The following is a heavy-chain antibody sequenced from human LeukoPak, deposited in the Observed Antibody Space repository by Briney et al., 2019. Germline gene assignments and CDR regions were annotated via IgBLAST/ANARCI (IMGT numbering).Heavy chain of an antibody. J-gene: IGHJ4*02. CDR1: GYTFTGYY. Sequence: APVKVSCKASGYTFTGYYMHWVRQAPGQGLEWMGWINPNSGGTNYAQKFQGRVTMTRDTSISTAYMELSRLRSDDTAVYYCARVHYCSGGSCLNYWGQGTLVTVSS. CDR3: ARVHYCSGGSCLNY. D-gene: IGHD2-15*01. V-gene: IGHV1-2*02. CDR2: INPNSGGT.